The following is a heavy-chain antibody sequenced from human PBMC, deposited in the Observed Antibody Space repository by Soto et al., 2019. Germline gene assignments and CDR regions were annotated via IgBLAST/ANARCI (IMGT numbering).Heavy chain of an antibody. Sequence: SETLSLTCTVSGASIRSTDYYWSWIRQAPGKGLEWIGYVYYTGSTYYNPSLMSRLTISVDTSKNQFSLKLTSVTAAEAAVYYCVRTAREGAVAPHWFDRWGQGTQVTVSS. D-gene: IGHD2-21*02. J-gene: IGHJ5*02. CDR3: VRTAREGAVAPHWFDR. CDR1: GASIRSTDYY. V-gene: IGHV4-30-4*01. CDR2: VYYTGST.